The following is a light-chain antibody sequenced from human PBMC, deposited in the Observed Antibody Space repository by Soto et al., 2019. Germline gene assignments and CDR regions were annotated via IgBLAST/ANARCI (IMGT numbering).Light chain of an antibody. Sequence: QSVLTQPPSVSGAPGQGVTISCAGTSSNIGAGYDVHWYQQVPGTAPKLLIYTNSNRPSGVPDRFSGSKSGTSASLAITGLQAADEADYYCQSYGSSLSALVFGGGTKVTVL. J-gene: IGLJ3*02. V-gene: IGLV1-40*01. CDR1: SSNIGAGYD. CDR3: QSYGSSLSALV. CDR2: TNS.